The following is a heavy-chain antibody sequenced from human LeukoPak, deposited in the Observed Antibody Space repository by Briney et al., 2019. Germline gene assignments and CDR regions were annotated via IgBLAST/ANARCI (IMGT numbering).Heavy chain of an antibody. D-gene: IGHD3-9*01. CDR2: INPNSGGT. J-gene: IGHJ5*02. CDR1: GYTFTGYY. CDR3: ARVRYDILTGYFEWFDP. V-gene: IGHV1-2*02. Sequence: ASVKVSCKASGYTFTGYYMHWVRQAPGQGLEWMGWINPNSGGTNYAQKFQGRVTMTRDTSISTAYMELSRLRSDDTAVYYCARVRYDILTGYFEWFDPWGQGTLVTVSS.